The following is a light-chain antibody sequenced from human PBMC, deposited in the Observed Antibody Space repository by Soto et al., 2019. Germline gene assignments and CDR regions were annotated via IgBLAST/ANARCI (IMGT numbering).Light chain of an antibody. CDR1: QRVSSY. Sequence: EIVLTQSPATLSLSPGERATLSCRASQRVSSYLAWYQQKPGQATMLLIYDASNRATGIPARFSGSGSGTDFTLPISSLEPEDCTGYYCQQRSNCPNFGQGTRLEIK. CDR3: QQRSNCPN. CDR2: DAS. J-gene: IGKJ5*01. V-gene: IGKV3-11*01.